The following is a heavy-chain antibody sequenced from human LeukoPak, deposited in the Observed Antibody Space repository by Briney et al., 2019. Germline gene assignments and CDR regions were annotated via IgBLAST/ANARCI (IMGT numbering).Heavy chain of an antibody. CDR1: GFTFSSYA. J-gene: IGHJ3*02. Sequence: PGGSLRLSCAASGFTFSSYAMSWVRQAPGKGLEWIGSIYYSGSTYYNPSLKSRVTISVDTSKNQFSLKLSSVTAADTAVYYCARHSPSDAFDIWGQGTMVTVSS. V-gene: IGHV4-39*01. CDR2: IYYSGST. CDR3: ARHSPSDAFDI.